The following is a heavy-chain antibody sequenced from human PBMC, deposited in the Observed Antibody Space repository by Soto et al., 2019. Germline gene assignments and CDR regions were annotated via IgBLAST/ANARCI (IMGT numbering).Heavy chain of an antibody. J-gene: IGHJ5*02. CDR3: AREVDYDFRSGRGWFDP. D-gene: IGHD3-3*01. CDR2: IYYSGST. V-gene: IGHV4-31*03. Sequence: SETLSLTCTVSGGSISSGGYYWSWIRQHPGKGLEWIGYIYYSGSTYYNPSLKSRVTISVDTSKNQFSLKLSSVTAADTAVYYCAREVDYDFRSGRGWFDPWGQGTLVTVSS. CDR1: GGSISSGGYY.